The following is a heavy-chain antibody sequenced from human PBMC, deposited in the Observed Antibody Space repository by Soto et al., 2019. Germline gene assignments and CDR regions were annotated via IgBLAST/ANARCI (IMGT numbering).Heavy chain of an antibody. D-gene: IGHD5-12*01. CDR1: GYSFTSYW. CDR2: IDPSDSYT. V-gene: IGHV5-10-1*01. CDR3: AGRGYGGYGGGDAFDI. Sequence: SLTISCTGSGYSFTSYWISLVRQMPGKGLEWMGRIDPSDSYTNYSPSFQGHVTISADKSVSTAYLQWSSLKASDTAMYYCAGRGYGGYGGGDAFDIWGQGTMVTVSS. J-gene: IGHJ3*02.